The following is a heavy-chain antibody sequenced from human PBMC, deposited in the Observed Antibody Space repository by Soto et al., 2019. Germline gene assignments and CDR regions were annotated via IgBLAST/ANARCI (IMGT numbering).Heavy chain of an antibody. D-gene: IGHD6-19*01. V-gene: IGHV4-34*01. J-gene: IGHJ6*02. CDR1: GGSFSGYY. CDR2: INHSGST. CDR3: ARGYGQEVLGAVAGTRFPYGMDV. Sequence: SETLSLTCAVYGGSFSGYYWSWIRQPPGKGLEWIGEINHSGSTNYNPSLKSRVTISVDTSKNQFSLKLSSVTAADTAVYYCARGYGQEVLGAVAGTRFPYGMDVWGQGTTVTVSS.